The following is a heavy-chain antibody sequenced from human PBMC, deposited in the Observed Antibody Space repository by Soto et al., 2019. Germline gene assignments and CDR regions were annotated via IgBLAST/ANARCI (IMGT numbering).Heavy chain of an antibody. Sequence: QLQLQESGSGLVKPSQTLSLTCAVSGGSISSGGYSWSWIRQPPGKGLEWIGYIYHSGSTYYNPSLKSRFTISVDRSKNQFSLKLSSVTAADTAVYYCASSSYYYDSSGYSTKGDYFDYWGQGTLVTVSS. D-gene: IGHD3-22*01. CDR2: IYHSGST. CDR3: ASSSYYYDSSGYSTKGDYFDY. CDR1: GGSISSGGYS. J-gene: IGHJ4*02. V-gene: IGHV4-30-2*01.